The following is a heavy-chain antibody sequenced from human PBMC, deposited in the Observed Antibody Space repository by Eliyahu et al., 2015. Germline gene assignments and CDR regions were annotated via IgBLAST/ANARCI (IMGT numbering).Heavy chain of an antibody. CDR2: SSYDDKNK. J-gene: IGHJ6*03. D-gene: IGHD5-24*01. CDR1: GFTLXSYG. V-gene: IGHV3-30*03. Sequence: QVQLVESGGGVVQPGGSLRLSCAASGFTLXSYGMQWVRQAPGKGLEWVAVSSYDDKNKQYGDSVKGRFTISRDNSKNTLFLQMNSLRREDTALYYCVRDPGDGFWKYNIDVWGRGTTVIVSS. CDR3: VRDPGDGFWKYNIDV.